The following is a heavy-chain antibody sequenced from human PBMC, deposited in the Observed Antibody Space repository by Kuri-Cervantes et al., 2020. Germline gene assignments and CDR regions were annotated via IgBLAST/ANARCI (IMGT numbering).Heavy chain of an antibody. CDR3: ARVIEVTGTTGYGMDV. CDR1: GFTFGSYG. Sequence: GESLKISCAASGFTFGSYGMHWVRQAPGKGLEWVAVIWYDGSNKYYADSVKGRFTISRDNSKNTLYLQMNSLRAEDTAVYYCARVIEVTGTTGYGMDVWGQGTTVTVSS. D-gene: IGHD1-7*01. CDR2: IWYDGSNK. J-gene: IGHJ6*02. V-gene: IGHV3-33*01.